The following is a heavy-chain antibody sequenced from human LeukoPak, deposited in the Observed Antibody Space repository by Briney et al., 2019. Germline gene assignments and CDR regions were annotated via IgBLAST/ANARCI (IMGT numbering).Heavy chain of an antibody. J-gene: IGHJ4*02. Sequence: GGSLRLSCADPRVTPSSSAMGWVRPAPGKGRYWVSAISGSGTGTYYADSVKGRFTISRDNSKNTLCLQMNSLRAEDTAVYYCAKEGGTGTRFDYWGQGTLVTVSS. CDR2: ISGSGTGT. V-gene: IGHV3-23*01. CDR1: RVTPSSSA. D-gene: IGHD1-7*01. CDR3: AKEGGTGTRFDY.